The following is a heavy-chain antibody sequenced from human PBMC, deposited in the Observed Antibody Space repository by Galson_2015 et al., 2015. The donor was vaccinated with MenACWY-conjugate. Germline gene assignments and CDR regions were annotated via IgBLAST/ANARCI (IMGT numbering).Heavy chain of an antibody. J-gene: IGHJ4*02. CDR3: ARLGGNYKTASHFDY. Sequence: DGSSTSYADSVKGRFTISRDNAKNTLYLQMNSLRAEDTAVYYCARLGGNYKTASHFDYWGQGTLVAVSS. D-gene: IGHD1-26*01. V-gene: IGHV3-74*01. CDR2: DGSST.